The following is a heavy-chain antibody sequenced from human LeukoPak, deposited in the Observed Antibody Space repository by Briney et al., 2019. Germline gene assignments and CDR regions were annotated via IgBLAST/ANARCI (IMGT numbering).Heavy chain of an antibody. CDR2: IHSDGIGT. Sequence: GGSLRLSCAASGFTFSSYWMHWIRQAPGKGLVWVSRIHSDGIGTSYADSVRGRFTISGDNAKNTLYLQMNSLRAEDTAVYYCARDQGSFDYWGQGTLVTVSS. CDR1: GFTFSSYW. CDR3: ARDQGSFDY. J-gene: IGHJ4*02. V-gene: IGHV3-74*01.